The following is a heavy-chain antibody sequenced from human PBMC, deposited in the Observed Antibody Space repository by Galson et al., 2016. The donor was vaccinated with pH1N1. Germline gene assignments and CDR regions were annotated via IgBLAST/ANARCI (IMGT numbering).Heavy chain of an antibody. CDR3: ARRVDGDAGMVGEDAYDI. J-gene: IGHJ3*02. CDR2: IWYDGSNK. Sequence: GMHWVRQAPGKGLEWVAVIWYDGSNKYYVDSVKGRFTISRDNSKNTLFLEMNSLRAEDTAMYYCARRVDGDAGMVGEDAYDIWGQGTMVTVSS. D-gene: IGHD6-19*01. CDR1: G. V-gene: IGHV3-33*01.